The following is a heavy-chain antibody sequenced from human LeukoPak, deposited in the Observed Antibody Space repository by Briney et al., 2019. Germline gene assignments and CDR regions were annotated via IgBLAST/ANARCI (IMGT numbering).Heavy chain of an antibody. Sequence: GASVKVSCKASGGTFSSYAISWVRQAPGQGLEWMGGIIPIFGTANYAQKFQGRVTITADESTSTAYMELSSLRSEDTAVYYCASYGSSGPPTEYYFDYWGQGTLVTVSS. D-gene: IGHD3-22*01. CDR3: ASYGSSGPPTEYYFDY. V-gene: IGHV1-69*13. J-gene: IGHJ4*02. CDR1: GGTFSSYA. CDR2: IIPIFGTA.